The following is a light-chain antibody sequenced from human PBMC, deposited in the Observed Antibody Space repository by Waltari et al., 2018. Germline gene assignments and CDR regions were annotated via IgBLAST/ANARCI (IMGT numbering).Light chain of an antibody. Sequence: EIVLTQSPGTLSLSPGERATLSCRARQSVSSSDLAWYQQKPGKAPRLLIYGASSRATGIPDRFSGSGSGTDFTLTISRLEPEDFAVYYCQQYGSSPFTFGPGTKVDIK. CDR2: GAS. V-gene: IGKV3-20*01. CDR3: QQYGSSPFT. CDR1: QSVSSSD. J-gene: IGKJ3*01.